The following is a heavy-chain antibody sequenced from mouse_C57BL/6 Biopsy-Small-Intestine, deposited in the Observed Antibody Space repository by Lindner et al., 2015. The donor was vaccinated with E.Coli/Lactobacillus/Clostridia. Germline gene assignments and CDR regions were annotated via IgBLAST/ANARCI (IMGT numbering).Heavy chain of an antibody. CDR1: GYTFLDYG. CDR2: ISAYSGNT. Sequence: LVKVSCKASGYTFLDYGISWVRQAPGQGLEWMGWISAYSGNTIYAQNFQGRVIMTTDASTTTAYMELRSLRSDDTAVYYCVRAYSSGLLGYWGQGTLLTVSS. D-gene: IGHD2-12*01. V-gene: IGHV14-1*02. J-gene: IGHJ2*01. CDR3: VRAYSSGLLGY.